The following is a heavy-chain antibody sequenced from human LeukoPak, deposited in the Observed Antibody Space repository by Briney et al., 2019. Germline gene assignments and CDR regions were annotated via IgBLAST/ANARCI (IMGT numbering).Heavy chain of an antibody. V-gene: IGHV1-8*01. J-gene: IGHJ3*02. CDR3: ARVSAYRRAGRAYAFDI. Sequence: ASVKVSCKASGYTFTSYDINWVRQATGQGLEWMGWMNPNSGNTGYAQKFQGRVTMTRNTSISTAYMELSSLRSEDTAAYYCARVSAYRRAGRAYAFDIWGQGTMVTVSS. CDR2: MNPNSGNT. CDR1: GYTFTSYD. D-gene: IGHD2-2*01.